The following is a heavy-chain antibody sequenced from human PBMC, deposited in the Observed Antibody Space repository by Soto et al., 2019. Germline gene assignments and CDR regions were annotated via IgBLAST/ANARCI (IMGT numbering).Heavy chain of an antibody. CDR3: ARHAKSWDRSHFDY. J-gene: IGHJ4*02. CDR2: IYYSGST. D-gene: IGHD1-26*01. Sequence: SETLSLTCTVSGDSISSYYCSWIRQPPGKGLEWIGYIYYSGSTNYNPSLKSRVTISVDTSKNQFSLKLSSVTAADTAVYYCARHAKSWDRSHFDYWGQGTLVTVSS. CDR1: GDSISSYY. V-gene: IGHV4-59*08.